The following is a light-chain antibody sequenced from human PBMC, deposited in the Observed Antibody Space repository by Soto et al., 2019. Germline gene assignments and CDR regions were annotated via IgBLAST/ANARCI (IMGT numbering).Light chain of an antibody. CDR3: HQYGSSPT. CDR2: GAS. CDR1: LDIVNKY. V-gene: IGKV3-20*01. J-gene: IGKJ4*01. Sequence: EILLTQSPGTLSLSPGERATLSCRASLDIVNKYLGWYQQKPGQAPRLLIYGASNRATGIPDRFSGSASGTGSASGTDFTLTIHRLEPEDFAVYYCHQYGSSPTFGGGTKVEIK.